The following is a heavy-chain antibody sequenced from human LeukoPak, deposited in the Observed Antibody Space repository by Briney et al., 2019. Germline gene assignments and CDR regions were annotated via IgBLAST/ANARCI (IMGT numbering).Heavy chain of an antibody. Sequence: GGSLRLSCSASGFTFSSYAMHWVRQAPGKGLEYVSAISSNGGSTYYADSVKGRFTISRDNSKNTLYLQMSSLRAEDTTVYYCVKTRKRQWLVRAGPNYFDYWGQGTLVTVSS. CDR3: VKTRKRQWLVRAGPNYFDY. CDR2: ISSNGGST. J-gene: IGHJ4*02. V-gene: IGHV3-64D*06. D-gene: IGHD6-19*01. CDR1: GFTFSSYA.